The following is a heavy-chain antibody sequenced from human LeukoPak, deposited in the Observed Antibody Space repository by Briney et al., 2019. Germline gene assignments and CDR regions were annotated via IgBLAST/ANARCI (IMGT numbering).Heavy chain of an antibody. CDR3: ARREQLGLHYFDY. V-gene: IGHV4-38-2*01. D-gene: IGHD6-6*01. CDR1: GYSISSGYY. CDR2: IYHSGST. J-gene: IGHJ4*02. Sequence: PSETLPLTCAVSGYSISSGYYWGWIRQPPGKGLEWIGSIYHSGSTYYNPSLKSRVTISVDTSKNQFSLKLSSVTAADTAVYYCARREQLGLHYFDYWGQGTLVTVSS.